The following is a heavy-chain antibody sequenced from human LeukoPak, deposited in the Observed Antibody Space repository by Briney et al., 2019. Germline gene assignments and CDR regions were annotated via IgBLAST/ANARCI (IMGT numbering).Heavy chain of an antibody. J-gene: IGHJ4*02. Sequence: GGSLRLSCAASEFTFSNYAMSWVRQAPGKGLEWVSGISGSGVSTYYADSVKGRFTISRDNSKNTLYLQMNSLKTEDTAVYYCTADYGYYDSSGYDYWGQGTLVTVSS. CDR3: TADYGYYDSSGYDY. D-gene: IGHD3-22*01. V-gene: IGHV3-23*01. CDR2: ISGSGVST. CDR1: EFTFSNYA.